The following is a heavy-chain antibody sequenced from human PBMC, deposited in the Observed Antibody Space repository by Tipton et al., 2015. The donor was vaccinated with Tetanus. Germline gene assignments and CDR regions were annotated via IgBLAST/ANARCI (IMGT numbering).Heavy chain of an antibody. D-gene: IGHD5/OR15-5a*01. Sequence: SLRLSCAASGFTFSSYWMNWVRQAPGKGLEWVAAISGRDGNTYYADSVRGRFTISRDNSKNTLYLQMNSLRAEDTAVYYCAKDGCFSVGCLGSDYWGQGNLVTVSS. V-gene: IGHV3-23*01. CDR3: AKDGCFSVGCLGSDY. CDR1: GFTFSSYW. CDR2: ISGRDGNT. J-gene: IGHJ4*02.